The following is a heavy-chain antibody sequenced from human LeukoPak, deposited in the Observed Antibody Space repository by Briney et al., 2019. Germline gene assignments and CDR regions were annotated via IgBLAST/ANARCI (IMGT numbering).Heavy chain of an antibody. V-gene: IGHV1-2*02. CDR1: GYTFTDYY. CDR3: ARGVAVNEGRRFDP. CDR2: INPNSGDT. Sequence: ASVKVSCTASGYTFTDYYIHWVRQAPGQGLEWMGWINPNSGDTNSAQKFQGKISMTRDTSISTAYMELSSLTSDDTAVYYCARGVAVNEGRRFDPWGQGTLVIVSS. D-gene: IGHD6-19*01. J-gene: IGHJ5*02.